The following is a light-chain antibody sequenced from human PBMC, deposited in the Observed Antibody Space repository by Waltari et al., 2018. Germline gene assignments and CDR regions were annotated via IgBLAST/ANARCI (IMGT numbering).Light chain of an antibody. CDR2: GAS. CDR3: QQSYTSPRK. V-gene: IGKV1-39*01. Sequence: DIQMTQSPSSLSASVGDRVTITCRASQSISYFLNWYHQRPGKAPRLLIHGASTLQGGVPSRFSGGGSGTGFSLTISSLQPEDLGTYYCQQSYTSPRKFGQGTKVEIK. J-gene: IGKJ1*01. CDR1: QSISYF.